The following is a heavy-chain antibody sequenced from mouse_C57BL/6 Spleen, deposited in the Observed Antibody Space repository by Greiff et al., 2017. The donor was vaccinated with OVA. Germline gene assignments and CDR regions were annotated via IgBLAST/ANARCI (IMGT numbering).Heavy chain of an antibody. V-gene: IGHV5-9*01. J-gene: IGHJ3*01. CDR2: ISGGGGNT. Sequence: EVMLVESGGGLVKPGGSLKLSCAASGFTFSSYTMSWVRQTPEKRLEWVATISGGGGNTYYPDSVKGRFTISRDNAKNTLYLQMSSLRSEDTALYYCARQGVTTLKEAWFAYWGQGTLVTVSA. CDR1: GFTFSSYT. D-gene: IGHD1-1*01. CDR3: ARQGVTTLKEAWFAY.